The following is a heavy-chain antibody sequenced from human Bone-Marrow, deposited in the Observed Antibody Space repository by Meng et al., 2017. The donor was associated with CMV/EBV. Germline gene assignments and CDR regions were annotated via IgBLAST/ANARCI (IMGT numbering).Heavy chain of an antibody. Sequence: GGSLRLPCAASGLTFSSSAMSWVRQAPGKGLEWVSAISGSGGSTYYADSVKGRFTISRDNSKNTLYLQMNSLRAEDTAVYYGAKDRPPYPHYDFLSAPMGEFDYWGQGTLVTVSS. CDR2: ISGSGGST. D-gene: IGHD3-3*01. CDR3: AKDRPPYPHYDFLSAPMGEFDY. CDR1: GLTFSSSA. J-gene: IGHJ4*02. V-gene: IGHV3-23*01.